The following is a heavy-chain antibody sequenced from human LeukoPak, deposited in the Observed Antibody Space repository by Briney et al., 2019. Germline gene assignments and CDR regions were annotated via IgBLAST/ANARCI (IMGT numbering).Heavy chain of an antibody. CDR3: ARTMVRGVNHCFDY. D-gene: IGHD3-10*01. CDR2: INPNGGST. V-gene: IGHV1-46*01. CDR1: GYIFTSYY. J-gene: IGHJ4*02. Sequence: ASVKVSCKASGYIFTSYYLHWVRQAPGQGLEWMGVINPNGGSTSYAQKLQGRVTVTGDTSTSTVYMELSGLRSEDAAIYYCARTMVRGVNHCFDYWGQGTLVTVSS.